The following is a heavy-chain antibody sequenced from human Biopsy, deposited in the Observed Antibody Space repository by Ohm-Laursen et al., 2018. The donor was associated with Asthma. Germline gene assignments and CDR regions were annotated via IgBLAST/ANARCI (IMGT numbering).Heavy chain of an antibody. CDR1: GFTFGDYC. J-gene: IGHJ6*02. CDR2: ISYDGSNK. Sequence: SLRLSCSASGFTFGDYCMYWVRQAPGKGLEWVAVISYDGSNKYYADSVKGRFTISRDNSKNTLYLQMNSLRAEDTAVHYCAKDTEGRYDFWSGLSYNYYGMDVWGQGTTVTVSS. D-gene: IGHD3-3*01. V-gene: IGHV3-30*18. CDR3: AKDTEGRYDFWSGLSYNYYGMDV.